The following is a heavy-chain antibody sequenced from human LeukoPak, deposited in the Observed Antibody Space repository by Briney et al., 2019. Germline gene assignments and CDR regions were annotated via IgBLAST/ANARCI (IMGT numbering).Heavy chain of an antibody. V-gene: IGHV6-1*01. D-gene: IGHD3-3*01. Sequence: PSQTLSLTRAISGDSVSSNGASWNWIRQSPSRGLEWLGRTYYRSQQWHSDYAPSVKGRITLNPDTSKNQFSLQLNSMTPEDTAVYYCGRETDFGVVTNWGQGTLVTVSS. CDR2: TYYRSQQWHS. CDR3: GRETDFGVVTN. J-gene: IGHJ4*02. CDR1: GDSVSSNGAS.